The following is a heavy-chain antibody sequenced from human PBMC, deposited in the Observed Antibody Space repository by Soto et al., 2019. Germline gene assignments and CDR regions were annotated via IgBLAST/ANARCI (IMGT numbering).Heavy chain of an antibody. CDR2: INHSGST. CDR1: GGSVSGYY. J-gene: IGHJ3*01. CDR3: ARGGYDILTGYLAED. V-gene: IGHV4-34*01. D-gene: IGHD3-9*01. Sequence: NPSETPSLTCAVYGGSVSGYYWSWIRQPPGKGLEWIGEINHSGSTNYNPSLKSRVTISVDTSKNQFSLKLSSVTAADTAVYYCARGGYDILTGYLAEDWGQGTMVTVSS.